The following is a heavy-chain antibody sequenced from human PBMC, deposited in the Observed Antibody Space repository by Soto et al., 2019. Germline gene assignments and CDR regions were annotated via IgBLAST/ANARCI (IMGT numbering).Heavy chain of an antibody. CDR3: ASSMAVTRSLFDY. Sequence: QVQLQESGPGLVKPSQTLSLTCTVSGGSISSGDYYWSWIRQPPGKGLEWVGYVHSSGSTNYNSSFKSRITMSVDTSSDQFSLNLSTVTAANTAVYYCASSMAVTRSLFDYWSQGTLVTVST. V-gene: IGHV4-30-4*01. D-gene: IGHD6-19*01. CDR2: VHSSGST. J-gene: IGHJ4*02. CDR1: GGSISSGDYY.